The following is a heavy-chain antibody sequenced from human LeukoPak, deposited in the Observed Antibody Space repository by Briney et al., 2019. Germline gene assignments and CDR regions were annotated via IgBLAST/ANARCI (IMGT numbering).Heavy chain of an antibody. CDR1: GFTFSSYW. CDR2: IKQDGSEK. CDR3: AKALVAVAGVNYGMDV. V-gene: IGHV3-7*03. Sequence: GGSLRLSCAASGFTFSSYWMTWVRQAPGKGLEWVANIKQDGSEKYYVDSVKGRFTISSDNAKNSLHLQMNSLRAEDTAVYYCAKALVAVAGVNYGMDVWGQGTTVTVSS. J-gene: IGHJ6*02. D-gene: IGHD6-19*01.